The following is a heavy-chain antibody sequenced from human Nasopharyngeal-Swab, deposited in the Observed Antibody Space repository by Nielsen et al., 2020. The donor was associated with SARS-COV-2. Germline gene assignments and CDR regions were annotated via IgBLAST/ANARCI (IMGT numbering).Heavy chain of an antibody. CDR3: AKDQRYSGYDSFDY. Sequence: GGSLKISCAASGFTFSSYAMSWVRQAPGKGLEWVSVIYSGGSSTYYADSVKGRFTISRDNSKNTLYLQMNSLRAEDTAVYYCAKDQRYSGYDSFDYWGQGTLVTVSS. CDR1: GFTFSSYA. CDR2: IYSGGSST. J-gene: IGHJ4*02. D-gene: IGHD5-12*01. V-gene: IGHV3-23*03.